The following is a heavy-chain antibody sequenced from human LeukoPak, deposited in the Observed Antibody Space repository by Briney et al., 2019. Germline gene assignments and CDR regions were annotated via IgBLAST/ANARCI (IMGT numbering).Heavy chain of an antibody. V-gene: IGHV3-33*01. Sequence: GGSLRLSCAASAFPFSNYGMHWVRQAPGKGLEWVAVMWANGNDKYYADSVKGRFAISRDNAKNSLYLEMNSLRAEDTAVYYCARGSDPGDYVGFDAFDIWGQGTVVTVSS. J-gene: IGHJ3*02. D-gene: IGHD4-17*01. CDR3: ARGSDPGDYVGFDAFDI. CDR2: MWANGNDK. CDR1: AFPFSNYG.